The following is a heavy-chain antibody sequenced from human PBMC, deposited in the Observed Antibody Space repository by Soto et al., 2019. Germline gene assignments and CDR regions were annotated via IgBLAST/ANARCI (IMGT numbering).Heavy chain of an antibody. CDR3: ARSIDGSGSYYTYGMDV. D-gene: IGHD3-10*01. CDR2: INPSGGST. J-gene: IGHJ6*02. Sequence: ASVKVSCKASGYTFTSYYMHWVRQAPGQGLEWVGIINPSGGSTSYAQKFQGRVTMTRDTSTSTVYMELSSLRSEDTAVYYCARSIDGSGSYYTYGMDVWGQGTTVTVSS. CDR1: GYTFTSYY. V-gene: IGHV1-46*01.